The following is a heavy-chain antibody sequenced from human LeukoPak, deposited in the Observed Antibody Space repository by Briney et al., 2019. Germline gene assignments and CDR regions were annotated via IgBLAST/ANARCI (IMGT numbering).Heavy chain of an antibody. D-gene: IGHD3-10*01. J-gene: IGHJ4*02. Sequence: SETLSLTCAVSGRPFSGYFWSWIRQSSGKGLEWIGEIHNSGTTNYNPSLNSRVTISEDTSKNQFYLNLSSVTAADTAVYYCARRYYYNLGSFPFDFWGQGTLVTVSS. CDR1: GRPFSGYF. CDR3: ARRYYYNLGSFPFDF. CDR2: IHNSGTT. V-gene: IGHV4-34*01.